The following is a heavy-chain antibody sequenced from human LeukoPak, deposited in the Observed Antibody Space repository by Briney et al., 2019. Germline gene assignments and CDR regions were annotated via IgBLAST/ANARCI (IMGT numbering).Heavy chain of an antibody. V-gene: IGHV3-30*18. CDR1: GFTFSSYG. Sequence: GGPLRLSCAASGFTFSSYGMHWVRQAPAKGLEWVAVISYDGSNKYYTDSVKGRFTISRDNSKNTLYLQMNSLRSEDTAVYYCANGRTYFDYWGQGTLVTVSS. J-gene: IGHJ4*02. CDR2: ISYDGSNK. CDR3: ANGRTYFDY.